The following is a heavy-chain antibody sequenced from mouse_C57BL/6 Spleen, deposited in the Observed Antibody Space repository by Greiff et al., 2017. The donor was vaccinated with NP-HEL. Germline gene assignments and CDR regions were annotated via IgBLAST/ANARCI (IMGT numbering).Heavy chain of an antibody. Sequence: QVQLKESGAELVKPGASVKISCKASGYAFSSYWMNWVKQRPGKGLEWIGQIYPGDGDTNYNGKFKGKATLTADKSSSTAYMQLSSLTSEDSAVYFCARGAYYYGSSRDYWGQGTTLTVSS. CDR2: IYPGDGDT. J-gene: IGHJ2*01. D-gene: IGHD1-1*01. CDR3: ARGAYYYGSSRDY. CDR1: GYAFSSYW. V-gene: IGHV1-80*01.